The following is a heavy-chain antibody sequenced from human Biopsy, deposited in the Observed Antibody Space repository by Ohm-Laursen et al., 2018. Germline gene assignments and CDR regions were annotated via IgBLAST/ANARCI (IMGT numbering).Heavy chain of an antibody. CDR1: GYTFTSYG. D-gene: IGHD1-1*01. CDR2: INTENGNT. J-gene: IGHJ6*02. V-gene: IGHV1-18*01. Sequence: GSSVTVSCKASGYTFTSYGISWVRQAPGQGLEWMGWINTENGNTIYAQNLQGRVTMTADTSTSTAYMEVTSLRSDDTAVYYCARAKLEPVYYYYGMDVWGQGTTVTVSS. CDR3: ARAKLEPVYYYYGMDV.